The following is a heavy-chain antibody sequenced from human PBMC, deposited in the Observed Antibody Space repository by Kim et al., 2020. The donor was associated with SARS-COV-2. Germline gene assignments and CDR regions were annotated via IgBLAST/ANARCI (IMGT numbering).Heavy chain of an antibody. CDR1: GFTFSYDW. V-gene: IGHV3-15*01. CDR3: ATGRVDY. Sequence: GGSLRLSCAASGFTFSYDWVSWVRQAPGKGLEWVGRIKSATDGGTKDYAAPVKGRFTMSRDDSKHMLYLQMNSLKTEDTAVYYCATGRVDYWGQGTLVTVSS. CDR2: IKSATDGGTK. J-gene: IGHJ4*02.